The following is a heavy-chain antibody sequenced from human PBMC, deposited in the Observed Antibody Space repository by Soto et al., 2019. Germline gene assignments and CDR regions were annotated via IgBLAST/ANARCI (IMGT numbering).Heavy chain of an antibody. CDR3: TRVRGWGSRYYFDY. V-gene: IGHV3-49*04. Sequence: GGSLRLSCTASGFTFGDYAMSWVRQAPGKGLEWVGFIRSKAYGGTTEYAASVKGRFTISRDDSKSIAYLQMNSLKTEDTAVYYCTRVRGWGSRYYFDYWGQGTLVTVSS. CDR1: GFTFGDYA. D-gene: IGHD7-27*01. J-gene: IGHJ4*02. CDR2: IRSKAYGGTT.